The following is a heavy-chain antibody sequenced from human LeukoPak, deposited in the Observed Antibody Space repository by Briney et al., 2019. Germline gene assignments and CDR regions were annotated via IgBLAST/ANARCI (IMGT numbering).Heavy chain of an antibody. CDR3: AKMGKLEGFDP. CDR2: ISGSGGST. Sequence: GGSLRLSCAASGFTFSSYAMSWVRQAPGKGAKGLEWVSGISGSGGSTYYEDSVKGRFTISRDNSKNTLYLQMNSLTVEDTAVYYCAKMGKLEGFDPWGQGTLVTVSS. V-gene: IGHV3-23*01. D-gene: IGHD7-27*01. J-gene: IGHJ5*02. CDR1: GFTFSSYA.